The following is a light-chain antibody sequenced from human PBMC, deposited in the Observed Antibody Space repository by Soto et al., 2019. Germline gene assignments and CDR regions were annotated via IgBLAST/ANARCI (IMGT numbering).Light chain of an antibody. Sequence: EIVLTHSPGTLSLSQGERATLSCRASPSVSSRDLAWYQQKPGQAPRPLIYGASSRATGIPDRFSGSGSATDFTLTISRLEPEDFAGFYCQQYGGSPITFGQGTRLEIK. V-gene: IGKV3-20*01. J-gene: IGKJ5*01. CDR3: QQYGGSPIT. CDR1: PSVSSRD. CDR2: GAS.